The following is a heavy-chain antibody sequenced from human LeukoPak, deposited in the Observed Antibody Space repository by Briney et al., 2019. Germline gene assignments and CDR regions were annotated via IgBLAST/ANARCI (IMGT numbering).Heavy chain of an antibody. D-gene: IGHD2-8*01. CDR2: IDPSDSYT. CDR1: GYSFTSYW. CDR3: ARPMAGSGGYYYYDMDV. V-gene: IGHV5-10-1*01. Sequence: TAGESLKISCKGSGYSFTSYWISWVRQMPGKGLEWMGSIDPSDSYTNYSPSFQGHVTISADKSISTAYLQWSSLKASDTATYYCARPMAGSGGYYYYDMDVWGQGTTVTVSS. J-gene: IGHJ6*02.